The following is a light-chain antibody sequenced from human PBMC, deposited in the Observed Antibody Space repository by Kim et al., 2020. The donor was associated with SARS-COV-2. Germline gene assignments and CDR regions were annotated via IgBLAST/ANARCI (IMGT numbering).Light chain of an antibody. CDR2: RAS. CDR1: QSVSSN. J-gene: IGKJ2*01. V-gene: IGKV3-15*01. CDR3: QQYNNWPPYT. Sequence: SVSPGERATLSCRASQSVSSNLAWYQQKPGQAPRLLIYRASTRTTGIPARFSGSGSGTEFTLTISSLQSEDFAVYYYQQYNNWPPYTFGQGTKLEI.